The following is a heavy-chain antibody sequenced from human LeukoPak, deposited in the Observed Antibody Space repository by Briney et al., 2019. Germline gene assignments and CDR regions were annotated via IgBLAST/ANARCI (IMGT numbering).Heavy chain of an antibody. CDR2: IKHDGSAK. CDR1: GFTFSSYW. D-gene: IGHD2/OR15-2a*01. J-gene: IGHJ4*02. V-gene: IGHV3-7*01. Sequence: GGSLRLSCAASGFTFSSYWMSWVRQAPGKGLEWVAYIKHDGSAKNYVDSVKGRFTISRDNAKNSLYLQMSSLRAEDTAMYYCARDYFKDYWGQGTLVTVS. CDR3: ARDYFKDY.